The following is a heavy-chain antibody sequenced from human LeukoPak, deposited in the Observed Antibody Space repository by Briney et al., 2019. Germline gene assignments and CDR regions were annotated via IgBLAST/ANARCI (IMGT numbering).Heavy chain of an antibody. CDR3: ARHRRKSIIGTASSRGSDS. J-gene: IGHJ4*02. D-gene: IGHD3-10*01. V-gene: IGHV5-51*01. CDR2: IYPADSDT. CDR1: GYSFTTYW. Sequence: GESLKISCKGSGYSFTTYWIGWVRQMPGKGREWMGIIYPADSDTTYSPSFQGQVTISVDKSISTAYLQWSSLKASDTAMYYCARHRRKSIIGTASSRGSDSWGQGTLVTVSS.